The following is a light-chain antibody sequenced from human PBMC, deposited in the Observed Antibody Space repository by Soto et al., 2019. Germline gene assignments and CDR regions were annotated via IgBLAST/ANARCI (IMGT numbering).Light chain of an antibody. CDR2: AAS. V-gene: IGKV1-39*01. CDR3: QQSYSTPPWT. J-gene: IGKJ1*01. CDR1: QGISTY. Sequence: DIPMTQSPSSLSASVGDRVTITCRASQGISTYLNWYHQKPGKAPKLLIYAASSLQSGVPSRFSGSGSGTDFTLTISSLQPEDFATYYCQQSYSTPPWTFGQGTKVDIK.